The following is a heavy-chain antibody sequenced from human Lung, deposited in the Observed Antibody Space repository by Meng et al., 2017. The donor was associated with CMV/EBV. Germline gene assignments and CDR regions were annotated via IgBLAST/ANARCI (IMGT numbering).Heavy chain of an antibody. CDR2: IPHRGSS. Sequence: QVRLREAGPGLVKPSETLSLPCAVAGDSITNHNWWAWVRQPPGKGLEWIGEIPHRGSSAYNPSLKSRVSMSIDKSKNQFSLKLTSVTAADTAVYHCLRRSGGSVWGQGTLVTVSS. V-gene: IGHV4-4*02. CDR1: GDSITNHNW. J-gene: IGHJ1*01. D-gene: IGHD3-10*01. CDR3: LRRSGGSV.